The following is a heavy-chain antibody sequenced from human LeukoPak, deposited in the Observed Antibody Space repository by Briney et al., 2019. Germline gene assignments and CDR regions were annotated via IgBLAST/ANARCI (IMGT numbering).Heavy chain of an antibody. V-gene: IGHV3-21*01. CDR2: ISSSSYI. CDR1: GFTFSSYS. J-gene: IGHJ4*02. D-gene: IGHD3-3*01. Sequence: PGGSLRLSCAASGFTFSSYSMNWVRQAPGKGLEWVSSISSSSYIYYADSVKGRFTISRDNAKNSLYLQMNSLRAEDTAVYYCARHYDFWSGYYPAILFDYWSQGTLVTVSS. CDR3: ARHYDFWSGYYPAILFDY.